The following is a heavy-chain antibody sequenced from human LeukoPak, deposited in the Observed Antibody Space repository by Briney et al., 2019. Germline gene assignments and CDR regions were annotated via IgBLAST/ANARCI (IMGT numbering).Heavy chain of an antibody. V-gene: IGHV3-23*01. CDR2: ISGSGGST. J-gene: IGHJ4*02. D-gene: IGHD3-10*01. CDR3: VKEAYYGWGSSPTFYFDY. Sequence: GGSLRLSCAASGFTVSSNYMSWVRQAPGKGLEWVSAISGSGGSTYYADSVKGRFTISRDNSKNTLYLQMNRLRPEDTAVYYCVKEAYYGWGSSPTFYFDYWGQGTRVTVSS. CDR1: GFTVSSNY.